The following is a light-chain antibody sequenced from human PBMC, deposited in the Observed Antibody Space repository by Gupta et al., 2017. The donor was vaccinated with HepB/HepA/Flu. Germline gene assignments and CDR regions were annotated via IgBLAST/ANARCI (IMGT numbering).Light chain of an antibody. Sequence: SYEVTQPPSVSVSPGQTVSITCSGDKLGDKYVSWFQQKPGQSPVLVIYQDIRRPSGIPERIYGANSGKSANLTISGTQAMDEADYYWQAWDSSTGVFGGGTKLTVL. CDR3: QAWDSSTGV. J-gene: IGLJ2*01. CDR1: KLGDKY. CDR2: QDI. V-gene: IGLV3-1*01.